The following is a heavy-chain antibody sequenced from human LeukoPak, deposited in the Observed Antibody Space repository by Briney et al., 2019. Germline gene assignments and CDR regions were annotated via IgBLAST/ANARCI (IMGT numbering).Heavy chain of an antibody. CDR3: ARGRWEVRGVIITNFDY. CDR2: INHSGST. Sequence: PSETLSLTCAVYGGSFSGYYWSWIRQPPGKGPEWIGEINHSGSTDYNPSLKSRVTMSIDTSKNQFSLKLSSVTAADMAVYYCARGRWEVRGVIITNFDYWGQGILVTVSS. D-gene: IGHD3-10*01. J-gene: IGHJ4*02. CDR1: GGSFSGYY. V-gene: IGHV4-34*01.